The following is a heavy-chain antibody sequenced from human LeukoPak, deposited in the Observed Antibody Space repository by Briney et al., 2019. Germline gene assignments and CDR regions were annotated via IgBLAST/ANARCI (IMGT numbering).Heavy chain of an antibody. CDR3: ARDRDDYGDSGGFNY. CDR1: GYTFTSYG. V-gene: IGHV1-18*01. Sequence: ASVKVSCKASGYTFTSYGISWVRQAPGQGLEWMGWISAYNGNTNYAQKLQGRVTMTTDTSTSTAYMELRSLRSDATAVYYCARDRDDYGDSGGFNYWGQGTLVTVSS. J-gene: IGHJ4*02. CDR2: ISAYNGNT. D-gene: IGHD4-17*01.